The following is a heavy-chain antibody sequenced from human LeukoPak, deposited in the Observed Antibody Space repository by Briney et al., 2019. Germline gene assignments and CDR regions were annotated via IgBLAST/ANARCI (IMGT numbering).Heavy chain of an antibody. V-gene: IGHV3-48*03. D-gene: IGHD3-10*01. CDR2: ISSSGSTI. J-gene: IGHJ5*02. Sequence: GGSLRLSCAASGFTFSSYEMNWVRQAPGKGLEWVSYISSSGSTIYYADSVKGRFTISRDNAKNSLYLQMNSLRAEDTAVYYCARDRYSTLGDMVRGAFDHWGQGTLVTVSS. CDR1: GFTFSSYE. CDR3: ARDRYSTLGDMVRGAFDH.